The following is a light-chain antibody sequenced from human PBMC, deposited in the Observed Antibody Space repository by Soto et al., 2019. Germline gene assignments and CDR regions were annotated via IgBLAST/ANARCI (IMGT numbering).Light chain of an antibody. Sequence: QSVLTQPPSVSGAPGQRVTISCTGSSSNIGAGYDVPWYQQLPGTAPKLLIYGNSNRPSGVPDRFSGSKSGTSASLAITGLQAEDEADDYCQSYDSSLSGSYVFGTGTKVTVL. V-gene: IGLV1-40*01. CDR2: GNS. CDR1: SSNIGAGYD. CDR3: QSYDSSLSGSYV. J-gene: IGLJ1*01.